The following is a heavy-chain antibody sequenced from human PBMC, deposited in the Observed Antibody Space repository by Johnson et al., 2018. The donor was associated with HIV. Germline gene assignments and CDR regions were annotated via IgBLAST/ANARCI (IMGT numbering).Heavy chain of an antibody. Sequence: VQLVESGGGLVQPGGSLRLSCAASGFTFSSYAMHWVRQAPGKGLEWVAVISYDGSNKYYADSVKGRFTIPRDNSKNTLYLQMNSLRAEDTAVYYCAKDLRTTGAFDIWGQGTMVTVSS. CDR3: AKDLRTTGAFDI. J-gene: IGHJ3*02. D-gene: IGHD1-1*01. V-gene: IGHV3-30*04. CDR2: ISYDGSNK. CDR1: GFTFSSYA.